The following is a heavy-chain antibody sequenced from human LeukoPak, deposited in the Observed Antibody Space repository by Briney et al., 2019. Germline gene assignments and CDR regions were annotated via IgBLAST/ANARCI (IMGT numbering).Heavy chain of an antibody. CDR3: AREWAVAGTFDY. J-gene: IGHJ4*02. CDR1: GGSISSGSYY. Sequence: PSETLSLTCTVSGGSISSGSYYWRWIRQPAGKGLEWIGRIYTSGSTNYNPSLKSRVTMSVDTSKNQFSLKLSSVTAADTAVYYCAREWAVAGTFDYWGQGTLVTVSS. V-gene: IGHV4-61*02. CDR2: IYTSGST. D-gene: IGHD6-19*01.